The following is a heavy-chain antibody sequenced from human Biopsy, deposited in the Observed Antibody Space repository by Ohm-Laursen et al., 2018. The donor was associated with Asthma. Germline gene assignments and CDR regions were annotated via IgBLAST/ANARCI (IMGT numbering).Heavy chain of an antibody. CDR1: GGSMTPTSHY. Sequence: SETLSLTCTVSGGSMTPTSHYWDWIRQAPGKGLEWIGYISYGGKTSYNPSLKNRVTISRDTSKNQFSLRLTSVTAADTAVYLCARRITIFGVVQKDHGMDAWGQGTTVIVS. CDR2: ISYGGKT. V-gene: IGHV4-39*01. CDR3: ARRITIFGVVQKDHGMDA. J-gene: IGHJ6*02. D-gene: IGHD3-3*01.